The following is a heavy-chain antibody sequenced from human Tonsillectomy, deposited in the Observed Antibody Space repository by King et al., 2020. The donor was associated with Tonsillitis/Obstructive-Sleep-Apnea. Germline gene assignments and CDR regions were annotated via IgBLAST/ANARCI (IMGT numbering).Heavy chain of an antibody. CDR3: ARLDIAVVPAAMSDAFDI. J-gene: IGHJ3*02. D-gene: IGHD2-2*03. Sequence: QVQLPQWGAGLLKPSETLSVTCAVYGGSFSGYYWSWIRQPPGKGLEWIGEINHSGSTNYNPSLKSRVTISLDMSKNQFSLKLTSVTAADTAVYYCARLDIAVVPAAMSDAFDIWGQGTMVTVSS. CDR1: GGSFSGYY. CDR2: INHSGST. V-gene: IGHV4-34*01.